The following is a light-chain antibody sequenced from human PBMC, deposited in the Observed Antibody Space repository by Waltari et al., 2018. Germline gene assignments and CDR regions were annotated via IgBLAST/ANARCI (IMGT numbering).Light chain of an antibody. CDR3: AAWDDSLRGFIM. J-gene: IGLJ3*02. Sequence: QSVLTQPPSASGTPGQRVTISCSRSTTNIGSNSVHWYQQLPGAAPKLLIYRNDQRPSGVPDRFSGSKTGTSASLAISGLRSEDEADYYCAAWDDSLRGFIMFGGGTKLTVL. CDR2: RND. CDR1: TTNIGSNS. V-gene: IGLV1-47*01.